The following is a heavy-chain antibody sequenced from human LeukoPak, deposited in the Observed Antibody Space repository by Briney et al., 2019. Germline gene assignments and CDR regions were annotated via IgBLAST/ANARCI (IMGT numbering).Heavy chain of an antibody. J-gene: IGHJ6*02. CDR3: TRGPILLWLHNGIDV. CDR1: GFILADHG. CDR2: VRSKAYGGTT. V-gene: IGHV3-49*04. D-gene: IGHD5-18*01. Sequence: GGSLRLSCTASGFILADHGMAWVRQAPGKGLECVGFVRSKAYGGTTEYATSVKGRFTISRDDSESIVYLQMNSLKTEDTAVYYCTRGPILLWLHNGIDVWGQGTTVIVSS.